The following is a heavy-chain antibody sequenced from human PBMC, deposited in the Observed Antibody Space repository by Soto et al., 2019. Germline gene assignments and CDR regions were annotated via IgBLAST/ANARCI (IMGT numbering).Heavy chain of an antibody. CDR1: GFSLSNARMG. V-gene: IGHV2-26*01. Sequence: SGPTLVNPTETLTLTCTVSGFSLSNARMGVSWIRQPPGKALEWLAHIFSNDEKSYSTSLKSRLTISKDTSKSQVVLTMTNMDPVDTATYYCARIYDFWSGYSIFDAFDIWGQETRVTV. J-gene: IGHJ3*02. CDR3: ARIYDFWSGYSIFDAFDI. D-gene: IGHD3-3*01. CDR2: IFSNDEK.